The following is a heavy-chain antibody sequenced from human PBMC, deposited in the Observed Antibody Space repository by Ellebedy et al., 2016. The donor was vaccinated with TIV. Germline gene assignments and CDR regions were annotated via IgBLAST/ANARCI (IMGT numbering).Heavy chain of an antibody. Sequence: GGSLRLSCAASAFTVGNNYMAWVRQAPGKGLEWVSLIYSGGATHYADSVKGRFTISRDSSKNTLYLQMNSLRAEDTAVYYCARGAWGYNPTFDPWGQGTLVTVSS. V-gene: IGHV3-66*01. D-gene: IGHD5-24*01. CDR3: ARGAWGYNPTFDP. CDR1: AFTVGNNY. J-gene: IGHJ5*02. CDR2: IYSGGAT.